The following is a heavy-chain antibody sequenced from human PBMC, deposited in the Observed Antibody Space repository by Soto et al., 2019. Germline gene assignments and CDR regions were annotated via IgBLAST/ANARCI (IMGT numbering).Heavy chain of an antibody. V-gene: IGHV4-31*03. CDR2: IYYSGST. Sequence: SETLSLTCTVSGGSIRSGGYYWSWIRQHPGKGLEWIGYIYYSGSTYYNPSLKSRVTISVDTSKNQFSLKLSSVTAADTAVYYCARLWCGGHCYFDYWGPGTLVTVSS. CDR3: ARLWCGGHCYFDY. J-gene: IGHJ4*02. CDR1: GGSIRSGGYY. D-gene: IGHD2-21*02.